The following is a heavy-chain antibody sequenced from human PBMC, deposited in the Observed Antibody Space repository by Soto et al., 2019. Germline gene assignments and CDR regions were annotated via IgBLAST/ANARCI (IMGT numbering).Heavy chain of an antibody. CDR3: ARDCRSSSCFGFWFDP. CDR1: GLTFSSYG. Sequence: ASVKVSCKTSGLTFSSYGISWVRQAPGQGLEWMGWISGYNGDTYYAQKFQGRVIMTTDTSTNTAYMELRSLSSDDTAVYYCARDCRSSSCFGFWFDPWGQGTLVTVAS. V-gene: IGHV1-18*01. J-gene: IGHJ5*02. CDR2: ISGYNGDT. D-gene: IGHD2-2*01.